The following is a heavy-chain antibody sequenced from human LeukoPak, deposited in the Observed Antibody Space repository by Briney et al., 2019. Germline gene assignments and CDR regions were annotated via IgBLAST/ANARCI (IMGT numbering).Heavy chain of an antibody. J-gene: IGHJ4*02. CDR1: GYTFTSYA. CDR3: ARDSNIVVVVAYYFDS. Sequence: ASVKVSCKASGYTFTSYAMHWVRQAPGQRLEWMGWINAGNGNTKYSQKFQGRVTITRDTSASTAYMELSSLRSEATAVYYCARDSNIVVVVAYYFDSWGPGTLVTVSS. D-gene: IGHD2-15*01. V-gene: IGHV1-3*01. CDR2: INAGNGNT.